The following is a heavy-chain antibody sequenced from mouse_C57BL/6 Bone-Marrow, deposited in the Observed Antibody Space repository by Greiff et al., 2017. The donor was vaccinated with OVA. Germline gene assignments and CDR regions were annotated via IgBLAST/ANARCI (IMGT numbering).Heavy chain of an antibody. CDR2: IYPGSGNT. CDR3: ARRGVVATDYYAMDY. J-gene: IGHJ4*01. V-gene: IGHV1-84*01. D-gene: IGHD1-1*01. Sequence: LKESGPELVKPGASVKISCKASGYTFTDYYINWVKQRPGQGLEWIGWIYPGSGNTKYNEKFKGKATLTVDTSSSTAYMQLSSLTSEDSAVYFCARRGVVATDYYAMDYWGQGTSVTVSS. CDR1: GYTFTDYY.